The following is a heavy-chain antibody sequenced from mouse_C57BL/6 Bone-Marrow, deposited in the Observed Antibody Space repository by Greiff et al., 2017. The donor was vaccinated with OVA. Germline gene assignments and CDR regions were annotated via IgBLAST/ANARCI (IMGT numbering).Heavy chain of an antibody. D-gene: IGHD1-1*01. CDR3: ASGGLRYPYYFDY. Sequence: VKLMESGPGLVAPSQSLSITCTVSGFSLTSYGVDWVRQSPGKGLEWLGVIWGVGSTNYNSALKSRLSISKDNSKSQVFLKMNSLQTDDTAMYYCASGGLRYPYYFDYWGQGTTLTVSS. CDR1: GFSLTSYG. J-gene: IGHJ2*01. V-gene: IGHV2-6*01. CDR2: IWGVGST.